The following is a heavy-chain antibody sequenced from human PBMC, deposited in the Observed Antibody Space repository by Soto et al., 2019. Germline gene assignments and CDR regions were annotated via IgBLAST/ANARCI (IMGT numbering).Heavy chain of an antibody. Sequence: EVQLVESGGGLVKPGGSLRLSCAASGFTFSSYSMNWVRQAPGKGLEWVSSISSSSSYIYYADSVKGRFTISRDNAKNSLYLQMNSLRAEDTAVYYCARDVWGMVTTDFDYWGQGTLVTVSS. J-gene: IGHJ4*02. D-gene: IGHD4-17*01. CDR2: ISSSSSYI. CDR1: GFTFSSYS. CDR3: ARDVWGMVTTDFDY. V-gene: IGHV3-21*01.